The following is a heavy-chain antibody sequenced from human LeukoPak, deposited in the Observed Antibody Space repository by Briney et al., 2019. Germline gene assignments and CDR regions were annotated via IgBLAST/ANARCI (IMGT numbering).Heavy chain of an antibody. Sequence: SETLSLTCTVSGGSVSSGSYYWSSIRQPPGKALEWIGYIYYSGSTNYNPSLMSRVTISVDTSKNQFSLKLSSVTAADTAVYFCARDPQYSSSSDAFDIWGQGTMVTVSS. CDR2: IYYSGST. CDR1: GGSVSSGSYY. D-gene: IGHD6-13*01. V-gene: IGHV4-61*01. J-gene: IGHJ3*02. CDR3: ARDPQYSSSSDAFDI.